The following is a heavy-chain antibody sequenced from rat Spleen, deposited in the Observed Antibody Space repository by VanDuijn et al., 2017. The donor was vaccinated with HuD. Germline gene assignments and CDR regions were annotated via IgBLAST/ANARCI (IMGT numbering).Heavy chain of an antibody. CDR2: ISYDGGST. CDR3: ARHTPGFAY. D-gene: IGHD1-4*01. V-gene: IGHV5S13*01. J-gene: IGHJ3*01. CDR1: GFTFSNYG. Sequence: EVQLVESGGGLVQPGRSMKLSCAASGFTFSNYGMAWVRQAPKKGLEWVAYISYDGGSTYYRDSVKGRFTISRDNAKNTQYLQMDSLRSEDTATYYCARHTPGFAYWGQGTLVTVSS.